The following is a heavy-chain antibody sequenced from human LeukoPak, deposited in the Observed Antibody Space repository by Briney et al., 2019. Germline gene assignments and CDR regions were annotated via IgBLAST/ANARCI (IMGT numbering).Heavy chain of an antibody. Sequence: ASVKVSCKASGYTFTSYYMHWVRQAPGQGLEWMGIINPSGGSTSYAQKFQGRVTMTRDMSTSTAYMELSRLRSDDTAVYYCARGGANYYDSSGYYYLQYFQHWGQGTLVTVSS. D-gene: IGHD3-22*01. CDR1: GYTFTSYY. CDR2: INPSGGST. J-gene: IGHJ1*01. V-gene: IGHV1-46*01. CDR3: ARGGANYYDSSGYYYLQYFQH.